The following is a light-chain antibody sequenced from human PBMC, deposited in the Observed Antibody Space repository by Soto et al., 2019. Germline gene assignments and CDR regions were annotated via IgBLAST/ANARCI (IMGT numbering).Light chain of an antibody. Sequence: QSALTQPRSVSGSPGQSVAISCTGTSSDVGGYNYVSWYQHHPGKAPKLIIYDVSNRPSGVPDRFSGSKSGTTASLTISGLQVEDEAEYYCCSYAGSYTGVFGTGTKLTVL. J-gene: IGLJ1*01. CDR2: DVS. V-gene: IGLV2-11*01. CDR3: CSYAGSYTGV. CDR1: SSDVGGYNY.